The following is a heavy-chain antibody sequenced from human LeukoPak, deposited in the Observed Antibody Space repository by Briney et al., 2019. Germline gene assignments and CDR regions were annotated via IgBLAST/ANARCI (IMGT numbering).Heavy chain of an antibody. V-gene: IGHV4-34*01. CDR2: INHSGST. Sequence: SETLSLTCAVYGGSFSGYYWSWIRQPPGKGLEWIGEINHSGSTNYNPSLKSRVTISVDTSKNQFSLKLSSVTAADTAVYHCARHSPICSSTSCQFDYWGQGTLVTVSS. D-gene: IGHD2-2*01. CDR1: GGSFSGYY. J-gene: IGHJ4*02. CDR3: ARHSPICSSTSCQFDY.